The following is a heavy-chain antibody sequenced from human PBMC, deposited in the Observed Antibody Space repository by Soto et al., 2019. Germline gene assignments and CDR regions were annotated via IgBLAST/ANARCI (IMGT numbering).Heavy chain of an antibody. CDR2: ISYDGSNK. D-gene: IGHD5-12*01. J-gene: IGHJ6*02. CDR1: GFTFSGYG. Sequence: GGSLRLSCAASGFTFSGYGMHWVRQAPGKGLEWVAVISYDGSNKYYADSVKGRFTISRDNSKNTLYLQMNSLRAEDTAVYYCAKDGGDGYPDYYYGMDVWGQGTTVTVSS. V-gene: IGHV3-30*18. CDR3: AKDGGDGYPDYYYGMDV.